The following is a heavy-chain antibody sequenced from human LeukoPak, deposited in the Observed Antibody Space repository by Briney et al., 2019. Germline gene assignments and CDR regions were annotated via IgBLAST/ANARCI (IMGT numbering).Heavy chain of an antibody. CDR1: GFIFDDYA. CDR3: AKSLGYCITTSCQPYFQS. D-gene: IGHD2-2*01. CDR2: ISWNNGYI. J-gene: IGHJ1*01. Sequence: GRSLRLPCAASGFIFDDYAMHWVRQAPGKGLEWVSGISWNNGYIGYADSVKGRFTISRDNAKNSLYLQMNSLRAEDTAFYYCAKSLGYCITTSCQPYFQSWGQGTLVTVSS. V-gene: IGHV3-9*01.